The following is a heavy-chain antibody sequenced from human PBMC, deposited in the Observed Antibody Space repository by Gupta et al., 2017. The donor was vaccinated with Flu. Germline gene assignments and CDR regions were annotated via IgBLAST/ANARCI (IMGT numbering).Heavy chain of an antibody. J-gene: IGHJ4*02. V-gene: IGHV4-39*02. CDR3: VTNDAWKTDYYLDN. Sequence: QLQLRESGPGLVKPSETLSLTCTVSGGSINSPSFYWGWIRQPPGKGLEWIGNIHSSGSTYYNPSLQSRAAISVDTSKNHFSLRLNSVTAADTAVYYCVTNDAWKTDYYLDNWGQGSLVTVSS. CDR2: IHSSGST. D-gene: IGHD1-1*01. CDR1: GGSINSPSFY.